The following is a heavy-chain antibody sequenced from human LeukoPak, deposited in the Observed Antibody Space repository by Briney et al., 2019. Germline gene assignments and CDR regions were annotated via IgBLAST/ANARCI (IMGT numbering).Heavy chain of an antibody. Sequence: PSETLSLTCSVSGDSISSSPYYWSWIRQPPGQGPKWEWIGSINYSGTTFYNPSLRTRASISIDASKNQFSLKLYSVTAADTAVYSCARDGTVTGVNWFDPWGQGTLVTVSS. CDR3: ARDGTVTGVNWFDP. CDR1: GDSISSSPYY. D-gene: IGHD4-17*01. CDR2: INYSGTT. J-gene: IGHJ5*02. V-gene: IGHV4-39*07.